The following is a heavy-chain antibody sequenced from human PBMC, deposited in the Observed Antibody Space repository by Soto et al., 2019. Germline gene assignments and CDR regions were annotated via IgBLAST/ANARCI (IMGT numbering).Heavy chain of an antibody. V-gene: IGHV3-30*18. CDR2: ISYDGSNT. CDR3: AKEGGLIGSYYISSSYYVDY. CDR1: GFTFSSYG. J-gene: IGHJ4*02. D-gene: IGHD1-26*01. Sequence: QVQLVESGGGVVQPGRSLRLSCVASGFTFSSYGMHWVRQAPGKGLEWVAIISYDGSNTYYADSVKGRFTISRDNSKNTLVLQMNSRRAEDTSVYYLAKEGGLIGSYYISSSYYVDYWGQGTLVTVSS.